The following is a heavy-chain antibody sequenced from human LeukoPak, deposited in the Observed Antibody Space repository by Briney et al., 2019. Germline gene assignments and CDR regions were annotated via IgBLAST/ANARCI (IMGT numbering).Heavy chain of an antibody. CDR1: GFTFDDYA. CDR3: SHESADY. V-gene: IGHV3-9*01. CDR2: ISWNSGSI. J-gene: IGHJ4*02. Sequence: PGRSLRLSCAASGFTFDDYAMHWVRQAPGKGLEWVSGISWNSGSIGYADSVKGRFTISRDNAKNSLYLQMNSLRAEDTAVYYCSHESADYWGQGTLVTVSS.